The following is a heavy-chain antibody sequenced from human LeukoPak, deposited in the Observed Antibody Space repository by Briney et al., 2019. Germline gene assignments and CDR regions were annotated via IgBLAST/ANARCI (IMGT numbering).Heavy chain of an antibody. Sequence: SQTLSLTCAISGDSVSSNNAVWNWIRQSPSRGLEWLGRTYYRSKWYNDYAVSVKSRITIKPDTSKNQFSLQLNSATPEDTAVYYCARLGLGGAFDIWGQGTMVTVSS. CDR3: ARLGLGGAFDI. CDR2: TYYRSKWYN. CDR1: GDSVSSNNAV. J-gene: IGHJ3*02. V-gene: IGHV6-1*01. D-gene: IGHD2-15*01.